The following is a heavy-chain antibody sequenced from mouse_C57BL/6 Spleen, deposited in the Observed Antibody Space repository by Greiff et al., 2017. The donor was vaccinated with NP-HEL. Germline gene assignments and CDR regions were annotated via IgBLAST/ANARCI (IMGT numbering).Heavy chain of an antibody. J-gene: IGHJ4*01. CDR2: ISSGSSTI. CDR1: GFTFSDYG. CDR3: ARSLLYAMDY. D-gene: IGHD1-1*01. V-gene: IGHV5-17*01. Sequence: EVNVVESGGGLVKPGGSLKLSCAASGFTFSDYGMNWVRQAPEKGLEWVAYISSGSSTIYYADTVKGRFTISRDNAKNTLFLQMTRLRSEDTAMYYCARSLLYAMDYWGQGTSVTVSS.